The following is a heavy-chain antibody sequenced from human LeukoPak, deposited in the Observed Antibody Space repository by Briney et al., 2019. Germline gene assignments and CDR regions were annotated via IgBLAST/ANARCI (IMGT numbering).Heavy chain of an antibody. D-gene: IGHD4-17*01. CDR3: AKAYGDYVSYYYYMDV. Sequence: GGSLRLSCAASGFTFSSYAMSWVRQAPGKGLEWVSAISGSGGSTYYADSVKGRFTISRDNSKNTLYLQMNSLRAEDTAVYYCAKAYGDYVSYYYYMDVWGQGTTVTVSS. CDR2: ISGSGGST. J-gene: IGHJ6*03. CDR1: GFTFSSYA. V-gene: IGHV3-23*01.